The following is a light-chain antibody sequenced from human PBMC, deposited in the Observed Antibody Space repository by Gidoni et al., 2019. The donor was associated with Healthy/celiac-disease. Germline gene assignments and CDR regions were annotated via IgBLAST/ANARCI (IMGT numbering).Light chain of an antibody. V-gene: IGKV1-39*01. CDR1: QSISSY. CDR3: QQSYSTPWT. J-gene: IGKJ1*01. Sequence: NQMTQSPTSLSASVGDRVTITCRASQSISSYLNWYHQKTGKAPKILIYAASSLQSGVPSRFSGSGAGTDFTLTISSLQPEDFATYYCQQSYSTPWTFGQXTKVEIK. CDR2: AAS.